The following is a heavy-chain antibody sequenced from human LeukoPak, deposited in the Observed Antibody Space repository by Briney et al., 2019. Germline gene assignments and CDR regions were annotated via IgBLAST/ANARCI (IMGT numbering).Heavy chain of an antibody. CDR2: IIPIFGTA. CDR3: ARGSSDYMDV. Sequence: ASVKVSCKASGGTFSSYAISWVRQAPGQGLEWMGGIIPIFGTANYAQKFQGRVTITADESTSTAYMELSRLRSDDTAVYYCARGSSDYMDVWGKGTTVTISS. V-gene: IGHV1-69*13. CDR1: GGTFSSYA. J-gene: IGHJ6*03. D-gene: IGHD2-15*01.